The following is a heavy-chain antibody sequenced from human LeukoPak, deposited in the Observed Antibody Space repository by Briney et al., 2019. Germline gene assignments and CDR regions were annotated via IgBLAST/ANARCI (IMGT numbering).Heavy chain of an antibody. J-gene: IGHJ5*02. V-gene: IGHV4-59*08. CDR1: GGSISSYY. CDR2: IYYSGST. CDR3: ARRPRGNWFDP. Sequence: SETLSLTCTVSGGSISSYYWSWIRQPPGKGLEWIGYIYYSGSTNYNPSLKSRVIISVDTSKNQFSLKLSSVTAADTAVYYCARRPRGNWFDPWGQGTLVTVSS.